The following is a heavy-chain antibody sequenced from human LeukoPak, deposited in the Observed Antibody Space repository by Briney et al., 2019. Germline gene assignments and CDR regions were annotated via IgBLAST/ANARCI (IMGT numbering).Heavy chain of an antibody. CDR2: IKQDGSDK. D-gene: IGHD2-15*01. V-gene: IGHV3-7*04. CDR3: ARDLEYCSGGSCHY. Sequence: PGGSLRLSCAASGFTFRNYWMNWVRQAPGKGLEWVANIKQDGSDKYYVDSVKGRFTISRDNAKNSLYLQMNSLRAEDAAVYFCARDLEYCSGGSCHYWGQGTLVTAYS. J-gene: IGHJ4*02. CDR1: GFTFRNYW.